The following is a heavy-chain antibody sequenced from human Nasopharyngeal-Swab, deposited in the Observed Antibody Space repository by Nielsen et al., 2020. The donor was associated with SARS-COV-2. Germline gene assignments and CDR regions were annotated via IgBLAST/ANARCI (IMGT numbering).Heavy chain of an antibody. CDR2: IFSNDEK. Sequence: IRQPPGKALEWLAQIFSNDEKTYSTSLKSRLTISKDNSKSQVVLTMTNMDPVDTATYYSARIMEVNTSYSYYGMDVWGQGTTATVSS. CDR3: ARIMEVNTSYSYYGMDV. V-gene: IGHV2-26*01. J-gene: IGHJ6*02. D-gene: IGHD3-22*01.